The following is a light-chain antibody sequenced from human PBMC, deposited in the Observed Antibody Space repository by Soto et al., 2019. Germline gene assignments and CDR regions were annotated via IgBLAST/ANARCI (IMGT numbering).Light chain of an antibody. V-gene: IGKV3-11*01. CDR2: HAS. CDR1: QSVSSY. Sequence: EIVLTQSPATLSLCPGERATLSCRASQSVSSYFAWYQQSPGQAPRLLIYHASNRATGIPARFSGSGSGTDFTLTISSLEPEDFAVYYCQQHSTWPWTFGQGTKVEIK. CDR3: QQHSTWPWT. J-gene: IGKJ1*01.